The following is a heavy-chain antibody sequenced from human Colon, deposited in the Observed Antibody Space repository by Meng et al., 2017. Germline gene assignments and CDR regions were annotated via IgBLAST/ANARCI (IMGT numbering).Heavy chain of an antibody. CDR2: ISSSGSTI. Sequence: GGSLRLSCAASGFSFSSYEMNWVRHAPGKGLEWVSYISSSGSTIYYADSGKGRFTISRDNAKNSLYLQMNSLRAEETAVYYCARDDGYNVWGIDYWGQGTLVTVSS. J-gene: IGHJ4*02. D-gene: IGHD5-24*01. V-gene: IGHV3-48*03. CDR1: GFSFSSYE. CDR3: ARDDGYNVWGIDY.